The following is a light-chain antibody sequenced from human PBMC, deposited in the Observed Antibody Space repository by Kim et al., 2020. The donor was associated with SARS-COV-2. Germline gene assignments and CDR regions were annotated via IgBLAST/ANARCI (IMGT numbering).Light chain of an antibody. CDR3: QQSYGSPYT. Sequence: SASVGDRVTLTCRAGQSISSHLNWYQQKGGSAPKILIYAASNLQSGVPSRFSASGSGTDFTLTINSLQPEDFATYYCQQSYGSPYTFGQGTKLE. J-gene: IGKJ2*01. V-gene: IGKV1-39*01. CDR1: QSISSH. CDR2: AAS.